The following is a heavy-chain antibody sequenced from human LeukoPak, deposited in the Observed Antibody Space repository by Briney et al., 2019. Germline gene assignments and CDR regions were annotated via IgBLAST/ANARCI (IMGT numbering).Heavy chain of an antibody. D-gene: IGHD2-8*01. CDR3: AKDIGSHIRYCTNGVCYFGYFDY. J-gene: IGHJ4*02. CDR2: ISWNSGSI. Sequence: PGRSLRLSCAASGFTFDDYAMHWVRQAPGKGLEWVSGISWNSGSIGYADSVKGRFTISRDNAKNSLYLQMNSLRAEDTALYYCAKDIGSHIRYCTNGVCYFGYFDYWGQGTLVTVSS. CDR1: GFTFDDYA. V-gene: IGHV3-9*01.